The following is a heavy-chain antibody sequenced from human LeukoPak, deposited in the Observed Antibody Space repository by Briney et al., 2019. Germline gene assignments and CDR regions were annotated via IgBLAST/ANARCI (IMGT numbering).Heavy chain of an antibody. J-gene: IGHJ6*03. Sequence: ASVKVSCKVSGYTLTELSMHWVRQAPGKGLEWMGGFDPEDGETIYAQKFQGRVTMTEDTSTDTAYMELSSLRSEDTAVYYCARVPSRYCSRTSCRYYYYYYMDVWGNGTTVTVSS. CDR3: ARVPSRYCSRTSCRYYYYYYMDV. CDR1: GYTLTELS. D-gene: IGHD2-2*01. V-gene: IGHV1-24*01. CDR2: FDPEDGET.